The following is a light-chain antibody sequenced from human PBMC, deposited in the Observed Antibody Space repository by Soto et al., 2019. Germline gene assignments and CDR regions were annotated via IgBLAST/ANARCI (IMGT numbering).Light chain of an antibody. Sequence: DIVMTQSPDSLAVSLGERATINCKSSQSVLYSSNNKNYLAWYQQKPGQPPKLLIYWASTRESGVPDRFSGSGSGTDFTLTSSSLQAEDVAVYCCQQYYSTVMYTVGQGTKLEIK. CDR2: WAS. CDR3: QQYYSTVMYT. CDR1: QSVLYSSNNKNY. J-gene: IGKJ2*01. V-gene: IGKV4-1*01.